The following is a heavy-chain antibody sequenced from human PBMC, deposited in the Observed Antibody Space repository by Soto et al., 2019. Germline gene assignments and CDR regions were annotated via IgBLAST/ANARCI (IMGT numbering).Heavy chain of an antibody. CDR3: AREGGIVGATAADY. V-gene: IGHV4-31*03. Sequence: QVQLQESGPGLVKPSQTLSLTCTVSGGSISSGGYYWSWIRQHPGKGLEWIGYIYYSGSTYYNPSLKARVTISVDTAQNQFSLKLSSVTAADTAVYYCAREGGIVGATAADYWGQGTLVTVSS. J-gene: IGHJ4*02. D-gene: IGHD1-26*01. CDR1: GGSISSGGYY. CDR2: IYYSGST.